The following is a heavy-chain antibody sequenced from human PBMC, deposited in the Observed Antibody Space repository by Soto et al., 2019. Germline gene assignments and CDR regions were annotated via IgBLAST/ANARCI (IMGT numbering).Heavy chain of an antibody. J-gene: IGHJ4*02. CDR2: INPSGGST. CDR3: ARDSYYDSSGYYLYYFDY. D-gene: IGHD3-22*01. V-gene: IGHV1-46*01. Sequence: GASVKVSCKASGYTFTSYYMHWVRQAPGQGLEWMGIINPSGGSTSYAQKFQGRVTMTRDTSTSTVYMELSSLRSEDTAVYYCARDSYYDSSGYYLYYFDYWGQGTLVTVSS. CDR1: GYTFTSYY.